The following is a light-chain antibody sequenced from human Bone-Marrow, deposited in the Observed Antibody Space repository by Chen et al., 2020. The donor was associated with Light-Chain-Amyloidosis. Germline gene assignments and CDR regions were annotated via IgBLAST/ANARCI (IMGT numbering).Light chain of an antibody. CDR2: EDD. CDR1: SGSIATNY. J-gene: IGLJ3*02. V-gene: IGLV6-57*01. Sequence: NFMLTQPHSVSESPGKTVIISCTRSSGSIATNYVHWYQQRPGSSPTTVIYEDDQRPSGVPDRFCGSIGRSASSASRTSSGLKTEDEADYYCQSYQGSSQGVFGGGTKLSGL. CDR3: QSYQGSSQGV.